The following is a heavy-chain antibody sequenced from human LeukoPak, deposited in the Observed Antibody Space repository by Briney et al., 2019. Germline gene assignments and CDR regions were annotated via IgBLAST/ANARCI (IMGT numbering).Heavy chain of an antibody. CDR2: IYYSGST. V-gene: IGHV4-59*01. Sequence: SETLSLTCTVSGGSISSYYWSWIRQPPGQGMEWIGYIYYSGSTNYNPSLKSRVTISVDTSKNQFSVKLSSVTAADTAVYYYARTGRQTVTTVWFDPWGQGTLVTVSS. CDR3: ARTGRQTVTTVWFDP. D-gene: IGHD4-17*01. J-gene: IGHJ5*02. CDR1: GGSISSYY.